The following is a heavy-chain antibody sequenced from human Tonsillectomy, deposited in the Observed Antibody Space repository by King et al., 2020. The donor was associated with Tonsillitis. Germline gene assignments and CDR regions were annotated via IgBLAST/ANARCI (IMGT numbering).Heavy chain of an antibody. CDR1: GGSFSGYS. D-gene: IGHD2-2*01. J-gene: IGHJ4*02. CDR3: ARYTRNCSSTNCHYLFDY. V-gene: IGHV4-34*01. Sequence: VQLQHWGAGLLKPSETLSLTCAVYGGSFSGYSWNWIRQPPEKGLEWIGEIYNSGGTPYNPSLKSRVRMSIDTSKSQFSLKLRSVTAADTAVYYCARYTRNCSSTNCHYLFDYWGQGALITVSS. CDR2: IYNSGGT.